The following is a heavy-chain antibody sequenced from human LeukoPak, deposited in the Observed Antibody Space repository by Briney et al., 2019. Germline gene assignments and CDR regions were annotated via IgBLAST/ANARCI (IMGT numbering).Heavy chain of an antibody. CDR2: INHSGST. Sequence: SETLSLTCAVYGGSFSGYYWSWIRQPPGKGLDWIGEINHSGSTNYNPSLKSRVTISVDTSKNQFSLKLSSVTAADTAVYYCARALYYGSGSLYYYYYYGMDVWGQGTTVTVSS. D-gene: IGHD3-10*01. CDR1: GGSFSGYY. CDR3: ARALYYGSGSLYYYYYYGMDV. V-gene: IGHV4-34*01. J-gene: IGHJ6*02.